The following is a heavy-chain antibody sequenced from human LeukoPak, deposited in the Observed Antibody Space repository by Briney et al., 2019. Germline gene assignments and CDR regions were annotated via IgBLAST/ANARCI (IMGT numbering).Heavy chain of an antibody. CDR2: MNPNSGNT. J-gene: IGHJ6*02. D-gene: IGHD6-19*01. V-gene: IGHV1-8*01. CDR3: ARRGSSGWYLFRPYGMDV. CDR1: GYTFTSYD. Sequence: ASVKVSCKASGYTFTSYDINWVRQATGQGLEWMGWMNPNSGNTGYAQKFQGRVTMTRNTSISTAYMELSSLRSEDTAVYYCARRGSSGWYLFRPYGMDVWGQGTTVTVSS.